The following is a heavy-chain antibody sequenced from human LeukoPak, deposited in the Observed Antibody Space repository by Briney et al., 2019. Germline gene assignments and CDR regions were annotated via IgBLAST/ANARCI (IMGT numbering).Heavy chain of an antibody. J-gene: IGHJ4*02. Sequence: PGGSLRLSCAASGFTFSSYAMHWVRQAPGKGPEYVSAISNGGGSTHYANSVKGRFTISRDNSKNTLYLQMGSLRAEDMAVYYCARPYYDIWSAYVYWGQGTLVTVSS. CDR3: ARPYYDIWSAYVY. CDR2: ISNGGGST. V-gene: IGHV3-64*01. CDR1: GFTFSSYA. D-gene: IGHD3-3*01.